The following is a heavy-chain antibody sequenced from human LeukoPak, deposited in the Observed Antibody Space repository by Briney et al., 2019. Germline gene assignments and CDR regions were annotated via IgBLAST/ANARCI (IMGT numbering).Heavy chain of an antibody. CDR2: ISSSSSYI. D-gene: IGHD6-13*01. CDR1: GFTFSSYG. CDR3: ASDGIAAAEDYFDY. Sequence: GGSLRLSCAASGFTFSSYGMSWVRQAPGKGLEWVSSISSSSSYIYYADSVKGRFTISRDNAKNSLYLQMNSLRAEDTAVYYCASDGIAAAEDYFDYWGQGTLVTVSS. V-gene: IGHV3-21*01. J-gene: IGHJ4*02.